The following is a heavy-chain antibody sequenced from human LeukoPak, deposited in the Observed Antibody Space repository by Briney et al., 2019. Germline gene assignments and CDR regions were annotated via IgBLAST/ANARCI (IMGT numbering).Heavy chain of an antibody. Sequence: PSETLSLTCTVSGGSISSYYWSWILQPPGKGLEWIGYIYYSGSTNYNPSLKSRATISVDTSKNQFSLKLSSVTAADTAVYYCASSSWYGKFDYWGQGTLVTVSS. CDR1: GGSISSYY. J-gene: IGHJ4*02. CDR2: IYYSGST. CDR3: ASSSWYGKFDY. V-gene: IGHV4-59*08. D-gene: IGHD6-13*01.